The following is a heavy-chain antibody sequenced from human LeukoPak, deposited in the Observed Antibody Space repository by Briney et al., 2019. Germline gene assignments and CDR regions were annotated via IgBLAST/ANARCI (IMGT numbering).Heavy chain of an antibody. CDR1: GGSFSGYY. J-gene: IGHJ6*03. V-gene: IGHV4-34*01. Sequence: SETLSLTCAVYGGSFSGYYWSWIRQPPGKGLEWIGEINHSGSTNYNPSLKSRVTISVDTSKNQFSLKLSSVTAADTAVYYCARGPEYYYDSSGYYERRLYYYYYMDVWGKGTTVTVSS. CDR2: INHSGST. CDR3: ARGPEYYYDSSGYYERRLYYYYYMDV. D-gene: IGHD3-22*01.